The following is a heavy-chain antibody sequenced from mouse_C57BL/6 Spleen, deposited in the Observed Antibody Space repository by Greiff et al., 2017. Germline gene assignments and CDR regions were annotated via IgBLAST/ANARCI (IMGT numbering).Heavy chain of an antibody. D-gene: IGHD2-4*01. CDR3: ARSEDYPYFDY. J-gene: IGHJ2*01. CDR1: GYTFTDYY. CDR2: IYPGSGNT. Sequence: VQLQQSGAELVRPGASVKLSCKASGYTFTDYYINWVKQRPGQGLEWIARIYPGSGNTYYNEKFKGKATLTAEKSSSTAYMQLSSLTSEDSAVYFCARSEDYPYFDYWGQGTTLTVSS. V-gene: IGHV1-76*01.